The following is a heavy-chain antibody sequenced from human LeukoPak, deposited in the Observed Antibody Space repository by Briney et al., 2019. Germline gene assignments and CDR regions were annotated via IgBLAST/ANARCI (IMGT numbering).Heavy chain of an antibody. CDR3: AKDGDYCDSSGYYPDYYYYYGMDV. J-gene: IGHJ6*02. CDR2: IRYDGSNK. D-gene: IGHD3-22*01. Sequence: GGSLRLSCAASGFTFSSYGMHWVRQAPGKGLEWVAFIRYDGSNKYYADSVKGRLTISRDNSKNTLYLQMNSLRAEDTAVYYCAKDGDYCDSSGYYPDYYYYYGMDVWGQETTVTVSS. CDR1: GFTFSSYG. V-gene: IGHV3-30*02.